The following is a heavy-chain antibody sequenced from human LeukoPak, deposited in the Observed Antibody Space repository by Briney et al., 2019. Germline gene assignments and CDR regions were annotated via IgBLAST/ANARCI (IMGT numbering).Heavy chain of an antibody. Sequence: ASVKVSFKASGYTFANYGISWARQAPGLGLEWMGWISGYNGKTNYAQKFQGRVTMTTDTSTRIAFMELRSLRSDDTAVYYCGRQVDTSMALPDYWGQGTLVTVSS. CDR3: GRQVDTSMALPDY. J-gene: IGHJ4*02. D-gene: IGHD5-18*01. CDR1: GYTFANYG. V-gene: IGHV1-18*01. CDR2: ISGYNGKT.